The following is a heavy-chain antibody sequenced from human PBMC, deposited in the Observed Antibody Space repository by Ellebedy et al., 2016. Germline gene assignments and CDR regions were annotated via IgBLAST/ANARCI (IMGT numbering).Heavy chain of an antibody. CDR1: RFPFSSYW. D-gene: IGHD3-10*01. CDR3: ARVALSHNYYGSGSFNWFDP. Sequence: GGSLRLSCAASRFPFSSYWMTWVRQAPGKGLEWVANINQDGGEKYYVDSVRGRFTISRDNSKNSLYLQMNSLRAEDTALYYCARVALSHNYYGSGSFNWFDPWGQGTLVTVSS. J-gene: IGHJ5*02. V-gene: IGHV3-7*03. CDR2: INQDGGEK.